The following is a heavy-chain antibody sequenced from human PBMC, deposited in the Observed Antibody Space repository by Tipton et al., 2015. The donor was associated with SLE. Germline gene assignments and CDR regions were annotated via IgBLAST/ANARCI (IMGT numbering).Heavy chain of an antibody. V-gene: IGHV3-30*02. J-gene: IGHJ4*02. D-gene: IGHD3-22*01. CDR1: GFTFSSYG. Sequence: SLRLSCAASGFTFSSYGMHWVRQAPGKGLEWVAFIRYDGSNKYYADSVKGRFTISRDNSKNTLYLQMNSLRAEDTAVYYCAKGLEEYYYDSSGSDYWGQGTLVTVSS. CDR2: IRYDGSNK. CDR3: AKGLEEYYYDSSGSDY.